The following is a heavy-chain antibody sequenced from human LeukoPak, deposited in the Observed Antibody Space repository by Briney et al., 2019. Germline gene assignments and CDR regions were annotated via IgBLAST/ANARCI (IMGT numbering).Heavy chain of an antibody. D-gene: IGHD5-24*01. V-gene: IGHV4-59*08. CDR3: ARELATIFYFDY. CDR1: GGSISSYY. CDR2: IYYSGST. Sequence: PSETLSLTCTVSGGSISSYYWSWIRQPPGKGLEWIGYIYYSGSTNYNPSLKSRVTISVDTSKNQFSLKLSSVTAADTAVYYCARELATIFYFDYWGQGTLVTVSS. J-gene: IGHJ4*02.